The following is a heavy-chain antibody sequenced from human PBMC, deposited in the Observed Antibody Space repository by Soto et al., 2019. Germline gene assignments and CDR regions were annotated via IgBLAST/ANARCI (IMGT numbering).Heavy chain of an antibody. V-gene: IGHV4-39*01. CDR2: IYYSGST. CDR1: GGSISSSSYY. CDR3: ARIGQVVEIWPFPEDYYYYGMDV. J-gene: IGHJ6*02. Sequence: QLQLQESGPGLVKPSETLSLTCTVSGGSISSSSYYWGWIRQPPGKGLEWIGSIYYSGSTYYNPSLKSRVTISVDTSKNQFSLKLSSVTAADTAVYYCARIGQVVEIWPFPEDYYYYGMDVWGQGTTVTVSS. D-gene: IGHD3-22*01.